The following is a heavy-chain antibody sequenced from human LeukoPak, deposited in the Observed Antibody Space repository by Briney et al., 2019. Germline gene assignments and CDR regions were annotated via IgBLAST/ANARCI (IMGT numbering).Heavy chain of an antibody. Sequence: PGGSLRLSCAASGFTFSSYWMSWVRQAPGKGLEWVANIKKDGSEKYSVDSVKGRFTISRDNAKTSLYLQMNTLRAEDTAVYYCARHLSGVTGHTYGRGIDYWGQGTLVTVSS. CDR2: IKKDGSEK. V-gene: IGHV3-7*01. CDR1: GFTFSSYW. D-gene: IGHD5-18*01. CDR3: ARHLSGVTGHTYGRGIDY. J-gene: IGHJ4*02.